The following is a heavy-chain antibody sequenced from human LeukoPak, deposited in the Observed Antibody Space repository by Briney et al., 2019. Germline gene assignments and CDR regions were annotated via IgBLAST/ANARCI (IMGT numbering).Heavy chain of an antibody. CDR1: GGSISSYY. Sequence: KPSETLSLTCTVSGGSISSYYWSWIRQPPGKGLEWIGYIYYSESTNYNPSLKSRVTISVDTSKNQFSLKLSSVTAADTAVYYCARVGTYGSGSYLSWLDYWGQGTLVTVSS. CDR3: ARVGTYGSGSYLSWLDY. J-gene: IGHJ4*02. CDR2: IYYSEST. D-gene: IGHD3-10*01. V-gene: IGHV4-59*01.